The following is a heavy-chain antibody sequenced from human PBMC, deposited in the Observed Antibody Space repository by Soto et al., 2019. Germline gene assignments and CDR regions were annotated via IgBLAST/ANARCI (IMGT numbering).Heavy chain of an antibody. D-gene: IGHD2-15*01. Sequence: EVQVLESGGGLVQPGGSLRLSCEGSGFTVSSHAMTWIRQAPGKGPEWVSTVTADGGTDYADSVKGRFAMSRDTSENTLYLQMNSLGAEDTAAYYCAPHVSCSGGSCQYDAFASRGQGTMVTVSS. J-gene: IGHJ3*02. V-gene: IGHV3-23*01. CDR2: VTADGGT. CDR3: APHVSCSGGSCQYDAFAS. CDR1: GFTVSSHA.